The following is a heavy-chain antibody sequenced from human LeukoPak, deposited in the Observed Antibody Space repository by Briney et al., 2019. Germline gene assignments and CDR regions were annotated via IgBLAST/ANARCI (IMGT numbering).Heavy chain of an antibody. Sequence: SQTLSLTCTVSGGSISSGDYYWCWIRQPPGKGLEWIGYIYYSGSTYYNPSLKSRVTISVDTSKNQFSLKLSSVTAADTAVYYCARDRLGYCSGGSCQMAWGQGTLVTVSS. CDR1: GGSISSGDYY. CDR3: ARDRLGYCSGGSCQMA. D-gene: IGHD2-15*01. J-gene: IGHJ5*02. V-gene: IGHV4-30-4*01. CDR2: IYYSGST.